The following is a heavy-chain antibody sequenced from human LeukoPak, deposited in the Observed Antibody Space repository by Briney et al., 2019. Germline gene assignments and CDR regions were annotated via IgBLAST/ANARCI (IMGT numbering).Heavy chain of an antibody. Sequence: GGSLRLSCAASGFTFSSYAMNWVRQAPGKGLEWVSVISGSGGSIDYADSVKGRFTISRDNSKNTLYLQMNSLGAEDTAIYYCARVRAMTTVTSDPFQHWGQGTLVTVSS. V-gene: IGHV3-23*01. CDR3: ARVRAMTTVTSDPFQH. CDR1: GFTFSSYA. J-gene: IGHJ1*01. D-gene: IGHD4-17*01. CDR2: ISGSGGSI.